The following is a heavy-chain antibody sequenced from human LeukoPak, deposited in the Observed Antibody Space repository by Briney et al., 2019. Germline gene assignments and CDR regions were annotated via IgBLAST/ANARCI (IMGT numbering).Heavy chain of an antibody. CDR3: ARGRSDYYLDS. CDR2: IYPNSGGT. V-gene: IGHV1-2*02. J-gene: IGHJ4*02. Sequence: ASVKVSCKASGYTFTDYYMHWVRQAPGRGLEWMGWIYPNSGGTNYAQNFQGRVTMTRGTSISTAYMGLSRLRSDDTAVYFCARGRSDYYLDSWGQGTLVTVSS. CDR1: GYTFTDYY. D-gene: IGHD3-10*01.